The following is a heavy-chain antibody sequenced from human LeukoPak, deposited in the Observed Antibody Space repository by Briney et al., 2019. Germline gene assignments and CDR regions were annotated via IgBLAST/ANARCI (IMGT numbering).Heavy chain of an antibody. Sequence: SETLSLTCTVSGDSVSSGYYWGWIRQPPGKGLEWIGSIHHSGSTYYNPSLKSRVTISVDTSKNQFFLKLRSETAADRAVYYCARDGLVGAITDGFYWGQGSLVTVSS. CDR2: IHHSGST. J-gene: IGHJ4*02. CDR1: GDSVSSGYY. D-gene: IGHD1-26*01. V-gene: IGHV4-38-2*02. CDR3: ARDGLVGAITDGFY.